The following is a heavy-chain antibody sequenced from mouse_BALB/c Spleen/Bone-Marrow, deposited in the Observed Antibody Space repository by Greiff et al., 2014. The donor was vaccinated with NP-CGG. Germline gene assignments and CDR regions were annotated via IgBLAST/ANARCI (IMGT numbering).Heavy chain of an antibody. V-gene: IGHV1S41*01. CDR1: GYTFTSYW. CDR2: IAPGSGST. J-gene: IGHJ2*01. CDR3: ARFPFYYGSSFYYFDY. Sequence: DLVKPGASVKLSCKASGYTFTSYWINWIKQRPGQGLEWIGRIAPGSGSTYYNEMFKGKATLTVDTSSSTAYIQLSSLSSEDSVVYFCARFPFYYGSSFYYFDYWGQGTTLTASS. D-gene: IGHD1-1*01.